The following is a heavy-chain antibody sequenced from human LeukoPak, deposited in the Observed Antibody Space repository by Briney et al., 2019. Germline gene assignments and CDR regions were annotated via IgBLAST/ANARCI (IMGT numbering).Heavy chain of an antibody. CDR2: ISGSGSST. J-gene: IGHJ4*02. Sequence: GGSLRLSCAASGFTFTTYVMSWVRQAPGKGLEWVSAISGSGSSTHYADSVKGRFTISRDNSKNTLYLQMNSLRAEDTAVYYCAKGSGLLWFGELLPFDYWGQGTLVTVSS. D-gene: IGHD3-10*01. V-gene: IGHV3-23*01. CDR1: GFTFTTYV. CDR3: AKGSGLLWFGELLPFDY.